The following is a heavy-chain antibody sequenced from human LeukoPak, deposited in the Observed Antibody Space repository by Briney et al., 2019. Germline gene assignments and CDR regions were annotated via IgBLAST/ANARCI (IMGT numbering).Heavy chain of an antibody. CDR1: GFSFSDYF. CDR2: ISISGSVM. Sequence: GGSLRLSCAASGFSFSDYFMSWMRQAPGKGLEWISYISISGSVMYYADSVKGRFTISRDNAKNSLYLQMDSLRVDDTAVYFCARRKVPAAYDYWGQGTLVTVSS. J-gene: IGHJ4*02. CDR3: ARRKVPAAYDY. D-gene: IGHD2-2*01. V-gene: IGHV3-11*01.